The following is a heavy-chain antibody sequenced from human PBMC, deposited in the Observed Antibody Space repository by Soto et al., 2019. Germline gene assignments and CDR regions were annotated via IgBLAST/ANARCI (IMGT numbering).Heavy chain of an antibody. D-gene: IGHD3-9*01. CDR1: GFTFSSYE. CDR3: ARDREGIRYFDWARPHAFDI. J-gene: IGHJ3*02. V-gene: IGHV3-48*03. Sequence: EVQLVESGGGLVQPGGSLRLSCAASGFTFSSYEMNWVRQAPGKGLEWVSYISSSGSTIYYADSVKGRFTISRDNAKNSLYLQMNSLRAEDTAVYYCARDREGIRYFDWARPHAFDIWGQGTMVTVSS. CDR2: ISSSGSTI.